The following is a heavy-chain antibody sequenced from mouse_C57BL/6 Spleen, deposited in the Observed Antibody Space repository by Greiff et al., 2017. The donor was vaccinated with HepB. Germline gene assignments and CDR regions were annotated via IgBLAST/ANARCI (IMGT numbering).Heavy chain of an antibody. V-gene: IGHV1-64*01. CDR3: ARAGYYGPADY. CDR2: IHPNSGST. D-gene: IGHD1-1*01. J-gene: IGHJ2*01. Sequence: QVQLQQPGAELVKPGASVKLSCKASGYTFTSYWMHWVKQRPGQGLEWIGMIHPNSGSTNYNEKFKSKATLTVDKSSSTADMQLSSLTSEDSAVYYCARAGYYGPADYWGQGTTLTVSS. CDR1: GYTFTSYW.